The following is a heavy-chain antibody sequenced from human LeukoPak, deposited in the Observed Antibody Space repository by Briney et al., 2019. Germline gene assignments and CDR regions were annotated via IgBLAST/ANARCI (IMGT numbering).Heavy chain of an antibody. CDR2: ISYDGSNK. Sequence: PGGSLRLSCAASGFTFSSYGMHWVRQAPGKGLEWVAVISYDGSNKYYADSVKGRFTISRDNSKNTLYLQMNSLRAEDTAVYYCAKANLGRIDYWGQGTLVTVSS. D-gene: IGHD1-26*01. V-gene: IGHV3-30*18. CDR3: AKANLGRIDY. CDR1: GFTFSSYG. J-gene: IGHJ4*02.